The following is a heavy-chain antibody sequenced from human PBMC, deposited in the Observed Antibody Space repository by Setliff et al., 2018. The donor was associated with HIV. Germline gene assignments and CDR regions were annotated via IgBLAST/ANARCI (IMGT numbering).Heavy chain of an antibody. Sequence: TSETLSLTCTVSGGSISSSSYYWGWIRQSPEKGLEWIANIYYRGNTYYNPSLRSRFTISVDTSKNQFSLKLNSVTAADTAVYYCARDNEEMAVPGAVFDYWGQGILVTVSS. CDR3: ARDNEEMAVPGAVFDY. D-gene: IGHD6-19*01. J-gene: IGHJ4*02. V-gene: IGHV4-39*07. CDR2: IYYRGNT. CDR1: GGSISSSSYY.